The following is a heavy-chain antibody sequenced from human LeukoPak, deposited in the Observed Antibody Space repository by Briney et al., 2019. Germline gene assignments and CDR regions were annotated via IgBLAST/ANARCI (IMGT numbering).Heavy chain of an antibody. Sequence: GGSLRLSCAASGFTFSSYWMHWVCQALGKGLVWVSRINSDGSSTSYADSVKGRFTISRDNAKNTLYLQMNSLRAEDTAVYYCARVFGFWSGYYSWGQGTLVTVSS. V-gene: IGHV3-74*01. CDR1: GFTFSSYW. CDR2: INSDGSST. J-gene: IGHJ4*02. CDR3: ARVFGFWSGYYS. D-gene: IGHD3-3*01.